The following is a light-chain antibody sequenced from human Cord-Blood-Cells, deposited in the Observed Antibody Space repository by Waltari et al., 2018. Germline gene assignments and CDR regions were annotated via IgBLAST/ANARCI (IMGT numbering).Light chain of an antibody. CDR1: QDISHY. V-gene: IGKV1-33*01. CDR2: DAS. CDR3: QQYDKGLT. Sequence: DIQMTQSPSSLSASVADRVTITCQASQDISHYLNWYQQKPGKAPKLLIYDASNLETGVPSRFSGSGSGTDFTFTISSLQPEDIATYYCQQYDKGLTFGGGTKVEIK. J-gene: IGKJ4*01.